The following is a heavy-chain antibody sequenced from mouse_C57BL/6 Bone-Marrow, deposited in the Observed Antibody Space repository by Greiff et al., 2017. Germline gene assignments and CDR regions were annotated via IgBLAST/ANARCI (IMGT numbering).Heavy chain of an antibody. V-gene: IGHV1-26*01. CDR2: INPNNGGT. J-gene: IGHJ2*01. CDR3: ARVRLPYYFDY. Sequence: VQLQQSGPELVKPGASVKISCKASGYTFTDYYMNWVKQSPGKSLEWIGDINPNNGGTSYNQKFKGKATLTVDKSSSTAYMELRSLTSEDSAVYYCARVRLPYYFDYWGQGTTLTVSS. D-gene: IGHD2-2*01. CDR1: GYTFTDYY.